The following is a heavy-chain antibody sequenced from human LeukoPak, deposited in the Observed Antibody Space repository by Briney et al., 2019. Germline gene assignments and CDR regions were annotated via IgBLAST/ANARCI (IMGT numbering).Heavy chain of an antibody. V-gene: IGHV4-59*01. CDR1: GGSISSYY. CDR2: IYYSGST. J-gene: IGHJ3*02. CDR3: ARDQKVRGVIITEDAFDI. Sequence: SETLSLTCTVSGGSISSYYWSWIRQPPGKGLEWIGYIYYSGSTNYNPSLKSRVTISVDTPKNQFSLKLSSVTAADTAVYYCARDQKVRGVIITEDAFDIWGQGTMVTVSS. D-gene: IGHD3-10*01.